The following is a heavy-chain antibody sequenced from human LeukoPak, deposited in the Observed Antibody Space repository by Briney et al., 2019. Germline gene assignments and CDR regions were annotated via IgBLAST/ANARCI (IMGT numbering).Heavy chain of an antibody. V-gene: IGHV3-30*04. J-gene: IGHJ4*02. Sequence: GGSLRLSCAASGFTFSSYAMYWVRQSPGKGLEWVAVISYDGSNKYYADSVKGRFTISRDNSKNTLYLQMNSLRAEDTAVYYCARDARTVGITMIVVGFDYWGQGTLVIVSS. D-gene: IGHD3-22*01. CDR3: ARDARTVGITMIVVGFDY. CDR2: ISYDGSNK. CDR1: GFTFSSYA.